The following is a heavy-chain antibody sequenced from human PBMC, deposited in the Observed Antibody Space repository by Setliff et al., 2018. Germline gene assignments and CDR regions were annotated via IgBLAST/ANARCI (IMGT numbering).Heavy chain of an antibody. CDR3: AKDYITIFGVVNDAFDI. V-gene: IGHV3-21*01. CDR2: ISFGSNYI. J-gene: IGHJ3*02. D-gene: IGHD3-3*01. CDR1: GFTFSTHN. Sequence: LRLSCAASGFTFSTHNMNWVRQAPGKGLEWVAFISFGSNYIFYADSVKGRFTISRDNAKNSLYLQMNSLRAEDTAVYYCAKDYITIFGVVNDAFDIWGQGTMVTVSS.